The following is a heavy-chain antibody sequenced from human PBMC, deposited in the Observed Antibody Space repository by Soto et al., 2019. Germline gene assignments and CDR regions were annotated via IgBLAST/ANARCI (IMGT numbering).Heavy chain of an antibody. CDR2: ISAYNGNT. J-gene: IGHJ6*02. V-gene: IGHV1-18*01. Sequence: GASVKVSCKASGYTFTSYGISWVRQAPGQGLEWMGWISAYNGNTNYAQKLQGRVTMTTDTSTSTAYMELRSLRSDDTAVYYCARVEFSTSSYYGMDVWAQGTTVTVS. CDR1: GYTFTSYG. D-gene: IGHD2-2*01. CDR3: ARVEFSTSSYYGMDV.